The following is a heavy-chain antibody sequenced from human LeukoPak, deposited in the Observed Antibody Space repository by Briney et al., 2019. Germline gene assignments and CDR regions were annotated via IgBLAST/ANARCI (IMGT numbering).Heavy chain of an antibody. Sequence: SETLSLTCAVYGGSFSGYYWSWIRQPPGKGLEWIGEINHSGSTNYNPSLKSRVTISVDTSKNQFSLKLSSVTAADTAVYYCARAPTQTRHYCYYYMDVWGKGTTVTVSS. J-gene: IGHJ6*03. V-gene: IGHV4-34*01. D-gene: IGHD2-2*01. CDR2: INHSGST. CDR3: ARAPTQTRHYCYYYMDV. CDR1: GGSFSGYY.